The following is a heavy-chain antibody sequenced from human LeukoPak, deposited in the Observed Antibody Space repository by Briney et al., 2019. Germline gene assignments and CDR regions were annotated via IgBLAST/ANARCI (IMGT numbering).Heavy chain of an antibody. CDR2: IWYDGSNK. CDR3: ARANGDYVSFDY. CDR1: GFTFSNHG. V-gene: IGHV3-33*08. D-gene: IGHD4-17*01. Sequence: GGSLRFSCVASGFTFSNHGMHWVRQAPGKGLEWVAVIWYDGSNKYYGDSVKGRFTVSRDNSKNTLYLQMNSLRAEDTAVYYCARANGDYVSFDYWGQGTLATVSS. J-gene: IGHJ4*02.